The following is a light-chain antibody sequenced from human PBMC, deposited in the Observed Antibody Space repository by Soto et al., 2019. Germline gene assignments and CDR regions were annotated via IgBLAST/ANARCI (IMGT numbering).Light chain of an antibody. CDR3: SAWDDSLNGVV. V-gene: IGLV1-44*01. Sequence: VLTQPPSASGTPGQRVTISCTGSSSNIGSNAVNWYQQLPGTAPKLLIYSNNQRPSGVPDRFSGSKSGTSASLAISGLQSEDEADYFCSAWDDSLNGVVFGGGTKLTVL. CDR2: SNN. CDR1: SSNIGSNA. J-gene: IGLJ2*01.